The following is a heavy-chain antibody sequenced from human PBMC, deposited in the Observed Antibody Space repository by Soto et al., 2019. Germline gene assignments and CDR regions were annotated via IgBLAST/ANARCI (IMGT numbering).Heavy chain of an antibody. V-gene: IGHV3-48*02. D-gene: IGHD3-3*01. CDR1: GFTFSGYS. CDR2: ISSGSKTI. J-gene: IGHJ4*01. Sequence: GGSLRLSCAASGFTFSGYSVNWVRQAPGKGLEWISYISSGSKTIYYADSVKGRFFVSRDNAKNSQYLQMNSLRDEDTAGYYCGREDILGVRSFDYWGQGTMVTVSS. CDR3: GREDILGVRSFDY.